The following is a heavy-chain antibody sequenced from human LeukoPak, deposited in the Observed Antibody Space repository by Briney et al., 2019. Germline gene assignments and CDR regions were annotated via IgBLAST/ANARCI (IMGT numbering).Heavy chain of an antibody. J-gene: IGHJ4*02. CDR3: ARGRRIQLWARGWYYYGSGSYTKSYLFDY. CDR2: INHSGST. V-gene: IGHV4-34*01. Sequence: SETLSLTCAVYGGSFSGYYWSWIRQPPGKGLEWIGEINHSGSTNYNPSRKSRVTISVDTSKNQFSLKLSSVTAADTAVYYCARGRRIQLWARGWYYYGSGSYTKSYLFDYWGQGTLVTVSS. D-gene: IGHD3-10*01. CDR1: GGSFSGYY.